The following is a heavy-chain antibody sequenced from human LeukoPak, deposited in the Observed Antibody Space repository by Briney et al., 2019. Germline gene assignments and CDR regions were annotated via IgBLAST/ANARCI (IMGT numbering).Heavy chain of an antibody. Sequence: GGSLRLSCAASGFTFDDYAMHWVRQAPGKGLEWVSGISWNSGSIGYADSVKGRFTISRDNAKNSLYLQMNSLRAEDTALYYCAKDLIGSMTVAGTYDAFDIWGQGTMVTVSS. CDR2: ISWNSGSI. CDR3: AKDLIGSMTVAGTYDAFDI. D-gene: IGHD6-19*01. J-gene: IGHJ3*02. CDR1: GFTFDDYA. V-gene: IGHV3-9*01.